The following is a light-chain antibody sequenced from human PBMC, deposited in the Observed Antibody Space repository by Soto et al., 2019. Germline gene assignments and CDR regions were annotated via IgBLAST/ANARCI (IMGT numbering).Light chain of an antibody. Sequence: EIVLTQSPGTLSLSPGERATLSCRASQSVSSSYLAWYQQKPGQAPRLLIYGASSRATCIPDRFSGSGSGTDFTLTISRLEPEDFAVYYCQPYGSSQYTFGQGTKLEI. V-gene: IGKV3-20*01. CDR3: QPYGSSQYT. CDR1: QSVSSSY. CDR2: GAS. J-gene: IGKJ2*01.